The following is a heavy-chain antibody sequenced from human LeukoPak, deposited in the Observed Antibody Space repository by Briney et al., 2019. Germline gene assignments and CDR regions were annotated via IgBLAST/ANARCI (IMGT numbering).Heavy chain of an antibody. J-gene: IGHJ4*02. D-gene: IGHD6-6*01. CDR3: ARARWQLVPYFDS. CDR1: GYTFTGYY. Sequence: ASVTVSCTPSGYTFTGYYMHWVRQAPGQGLEWMGWINPNSGGTNFAQKFQGRVAMTRDTSISTAYLELGSLRSDDTAVYFCARARWQLVPYFDSWGQGTLVTVSS. CDR2: INPNSGGT. V-gene: IGHV1-2*02.